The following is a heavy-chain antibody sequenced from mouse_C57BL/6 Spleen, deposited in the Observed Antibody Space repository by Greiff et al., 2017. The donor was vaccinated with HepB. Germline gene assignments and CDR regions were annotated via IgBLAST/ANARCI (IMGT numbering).Heavy chain of an antibody. D-gene: IGHD3-3*01. CDR3: ARSRVYPYAMDY. Sequence: LQQPGAELVKPGASVKLSCKASGYTFTSYWMQWVKQRPGQGLEWIGEIDPSDSYTNYNQKFKGKATLTVDTSSSTAYMQLSSLTSEDSAVYYCARSRVYPYAMDYWGQGTSVTVSS. V-gene: IGHV1-50*01. CDR1: GYTFTSYW. CDR2: IDPSDSYT. J-gene: IGHJ4*01.